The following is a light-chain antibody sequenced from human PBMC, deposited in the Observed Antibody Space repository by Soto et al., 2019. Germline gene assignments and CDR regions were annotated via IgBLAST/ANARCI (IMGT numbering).Light chain of an antibody. J-gene: IGKJ1*01. Sequence: DIQMTQSPSTLSGSVGDRVTITCRASQTISSWLAWYQQKPGKAPKLLIYKASTLKSGVPSRFSGSGSGTEFTLTISSLQTDDFATYYCQHYNSDSEDFGQGTKVYLK. CDR3: QHYNSDSED. CDR1: QTISSW. CDR2: KAS. V-gene: IGKV1-5*03.